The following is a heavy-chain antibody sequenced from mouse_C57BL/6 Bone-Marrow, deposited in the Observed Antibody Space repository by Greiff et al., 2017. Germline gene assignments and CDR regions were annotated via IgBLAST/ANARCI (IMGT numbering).Heavy chain of an antibody. D-gene: IGHD1-1*01. CDR2: ISNGGGST. V-gene: IGHV5-12*01. CDR3: ARQTVVASPAY. J-gene: IGHJ3*01. CDR1: GFTFSDYY. Sequence: EVKVEESGGGLVQPGGSLKLSCAASGFTFSDYYMYWVRQTPEKRLEWVAYISNGGGSTYYPDTVKGRFTISRDNAKNTLYLQMSRLKSEDTAMYYCARQTVVASPAYWGQGTLVTVSA.